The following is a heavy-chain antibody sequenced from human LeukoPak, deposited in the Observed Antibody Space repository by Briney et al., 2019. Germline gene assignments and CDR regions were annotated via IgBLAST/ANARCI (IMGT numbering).Heavy chain of an antibody. Sequence: GGSLRLSCAASGFTFSNYAMRWVRQAPGKGLEWVSGISGSGDSTYYADSVKGRFTISRDNSKNTLYLQMNSLRAEDTAVYYCAKAWGRVEYSSGWSAFDYWGQGTLVTVSS. J-gene: IGHJ4*02. CDR2: ISGSGDST. V-gene: IGHV3-23*01. CDR3: AKAWGRVEYSSGWSAFDY. D-gene: IGHD6-19*01. CDR1: GFTFSNYA.